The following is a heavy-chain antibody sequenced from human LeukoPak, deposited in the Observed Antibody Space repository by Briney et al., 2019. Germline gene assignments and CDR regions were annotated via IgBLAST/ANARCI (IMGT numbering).Heavy chain of an antibody. J-gene: IGHJ4*02. Sequence: GGSLRLSCAASGFTVSNNDMSWVRQAPGKGLEWVSVIYSGGSTSYADSVKGRFTISRDNSKNMLFLQINSLRAEDTAMYYCAREDDSYYDSSSWYFDYWGQGTLVTVSS. D-gene: IGHD3-22*01. CDR3: AREDDSYYDSSSWYFDY. CDR1: GFTVSNND. CDR2: IYSGGST. V-gene: IGHV3-53*01.